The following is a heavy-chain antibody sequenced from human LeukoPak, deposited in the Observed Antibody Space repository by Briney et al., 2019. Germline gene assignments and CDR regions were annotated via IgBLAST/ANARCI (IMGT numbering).Heavy chain of an antibody. J-gene: IGHJ1*01. CDR2: ISYSGST. D-gene: IGHD6-19*01. V-gene: IGHV4-59*01. CDR3: TKYSSGWHTFQH. Sequence: SETLSLTCTFARVSIRDYDWSWTRQPPGTGLEWIGLISYSGSTTYTPALKSRVTMSRDTSKNQFSLELSSVTAADTAVYYCTKYSSGWHTFQHWGQGTLITVSS. CDR1: RVSIRDYD.